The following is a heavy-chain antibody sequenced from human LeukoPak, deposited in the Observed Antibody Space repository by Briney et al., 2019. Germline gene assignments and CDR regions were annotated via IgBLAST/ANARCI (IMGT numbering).Heavy chain of an antibody. D-gene: IGHD6-25*01. CDR1: GYTFTSYD. V-gene: IGHV1-8*01. Sequence: GASVKVSCKASGYTFTSYDINWVRQATGQGLEWMGWMNPNSGNTGYAQKFQGRVTMTRDTSTSTVYMELSSLRSEDTAVYYCARDGGYWGENFDYWGQGTLVTVSS. J-gene: IGHJ4*02. CDR2: MNPNSGNT. CDR3: ARDGGYWGENFDY.